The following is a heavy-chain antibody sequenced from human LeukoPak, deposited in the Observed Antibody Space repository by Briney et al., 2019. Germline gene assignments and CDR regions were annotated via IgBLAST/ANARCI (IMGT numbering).Heavy chain of an antibody. CDR3: ARDGGSGSYLGDY. V-gene: IGHV1-69*04. Sequence: ASVKVSCKASGGTFSSYDITWVRQAPGQGLEWMGRIIPILGIANYAQKFQGRVTITADESTTTAYMELTSLRSEDTAVYYCARDGGSGSYLGDYWGQGTLVTVSS. D-gene: IGHD3-10*01. CDR2: IIPILGIA. J-gene: IGHJ4*02. CDR1: GGTFSSYD.